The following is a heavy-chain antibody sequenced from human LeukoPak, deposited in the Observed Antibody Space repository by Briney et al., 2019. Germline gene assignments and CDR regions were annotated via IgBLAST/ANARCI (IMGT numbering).Heavy chain of an antibody. Sequence: SETLSLTCTVSGGSISSSSYSWGWIRQPPGKGLEWIGSIYYSGSTYYNPSLKSRVTISVDTSKNQFSLKLNSVTAADTAVYYCARHDGGWELPDAFDIWGQGTMVTVSS. J-gene: IGHJ3*02. CDR3: ARHDGGWELPDAFDI. V-gene: IGHV4-39*01. CDR1: GGSISSSSYS. D-gene: IGHD1-7*01. CDR2: IYYSGST.